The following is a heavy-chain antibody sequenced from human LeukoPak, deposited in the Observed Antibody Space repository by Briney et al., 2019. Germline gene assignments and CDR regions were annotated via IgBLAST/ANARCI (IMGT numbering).Heavy chain of an antibody. CDR1: GGSISSSSYY. J-gene: IGHJ3*02. Sequence: SETLSLTCTVSGGSISSSSYYWGWIRQPPGKGLEWIGSIYYSGGTYYNPSLKSRVTISVDTSKNQFSLKLSSVTAADTAVYYCARSLVARDAFDIWGQGTMVTVSS. CDR3: ARSLVARDAFDI. D-gene: IGHD5-12*01. V-gene: IGHV4-39*07. CDR2: IYYSGGT.